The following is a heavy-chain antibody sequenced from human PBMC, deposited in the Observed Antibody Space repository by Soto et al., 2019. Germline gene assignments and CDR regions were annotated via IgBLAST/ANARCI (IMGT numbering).Heavy chain of an antibody. Sequence: ASVKVSCKASGYTFTSYAMHWVRQAPGQRLEWMGWINAGNGNTKYSQKFQGRVTITRDTSASTAYMELSSLRSEDTAVYYCARVVYCSGGSCYPIDFWGQGTLVTVSS. CDR2: INAGNGNT. J-gene: IGHJ4*02. D-gene: IGHD2-15*01. CDR1: GYTFTSYA. V-gene: IGHV1-3*01. CDR3: ARVVYCSGGSCYPIDF.